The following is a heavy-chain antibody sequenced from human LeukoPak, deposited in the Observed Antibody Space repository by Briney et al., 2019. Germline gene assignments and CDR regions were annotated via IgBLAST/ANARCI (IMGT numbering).Heavy chain of an antibody. CDR3: AVPPPHDFAV. Sequence: GGPLRLSCAASGFSFSGYWMHWVRQAPGKGLVWVSHINSDGSSTTYADSVRGRFTISRDNAKNTLYLQMNSLRDEDTAVYYWAVPPPHDFAVWGQGTLVTVSS. CDR1: GFSFSGYW. J-gene: IGHJ4*02. D-gene: IGHD2-2*01. V-gene: IGHV3-74*01. CDR2: INSDGSST.